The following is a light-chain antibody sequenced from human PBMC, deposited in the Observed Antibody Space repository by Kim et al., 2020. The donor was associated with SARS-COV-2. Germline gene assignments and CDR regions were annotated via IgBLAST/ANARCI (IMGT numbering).Light chain of an antibody. Sequence: GKSVTISCTGTSSDVGGYNYVSWYQQHPGKAPKLMIYDVSKRPSGVPDRFSGSKSGNTASLIISGLQAEDEADYYCCSYAGSYTRVFGGGTQLTVL. CDR2: DVS. CDR3: CSYAGSYTRV. J-gene: IGLJ3*02. CDR1: SSDVGGYNY. V-gene: IGLV2-11*01.